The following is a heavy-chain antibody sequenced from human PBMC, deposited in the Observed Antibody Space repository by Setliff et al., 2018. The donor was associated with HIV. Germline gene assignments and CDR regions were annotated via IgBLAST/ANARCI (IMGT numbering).Heavy chain of an antibody. Sequence: PSETLSLTCAVSGYSISTAYYWGWIRQPPGKGLEWIGSVYHSGTTYYNPSLKSRVTISVDTSKNQFSLKLSSVTAADTAVYYCARGERSYGGNFFDYWGQGTLVTVSS. V-gene: IGHV4-38-2*01. D-gene: IGHD4-17*01. CDR3: ARGERSYGGNFFDY. CDR2: VYHSGTT. CDR1: GYSISTAYY. J-gene: IGHJ4*02.